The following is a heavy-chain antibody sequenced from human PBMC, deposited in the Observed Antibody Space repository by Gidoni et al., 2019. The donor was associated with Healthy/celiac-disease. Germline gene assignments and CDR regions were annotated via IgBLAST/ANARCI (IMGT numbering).Heavy chain of an antibody. V-gene: IGHV1-2*04. Sequence: QVQLVQSGAAVTNPGASVKVPCQASGTTFTGYYMHWVRQAPGQGLEWMGWINPNSGGTNYAQKFQGWVTMTRDTSISTAYMELSRLRSDDTAVYYCARDRDFAYFDYWGQGTLVTVSS. CDR2: INPNSGGT. CDR3: ARDRDFAYFDY. CDR1: GTTFTGYY. J-gene: IGHJ4*02.